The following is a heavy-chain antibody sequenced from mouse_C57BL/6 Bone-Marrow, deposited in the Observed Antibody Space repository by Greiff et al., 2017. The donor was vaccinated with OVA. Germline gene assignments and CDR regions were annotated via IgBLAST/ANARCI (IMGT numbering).Heavy chain of an antibody. J-gene: IGHJ1*03. CDR3: ARNGSSRWYFDV. CDR2: ILPGSGST. Sequence: QVHVKQSGAELMKPGASVKLSCKATGYTFTGYWIEWVKQRPGHGLEWIGEILPGSGSTNYNEKFKGKATLTVDQSSSTAYMQLNSLTSEDSAVYYCARNGSSRWYFDVWGTGTTVTVSS. V-gene: IGHV1-9*01. D-gene: IGHD1-1*01. CDR1: GYTFTGYW.